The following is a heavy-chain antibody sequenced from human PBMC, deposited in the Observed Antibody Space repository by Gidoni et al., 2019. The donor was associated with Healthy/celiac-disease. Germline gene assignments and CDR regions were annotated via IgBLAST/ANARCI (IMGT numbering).Heavy chain of an antibody. D-gene: IGHD5-12*01. CDR2: IYSSGST. V-gene: IGHV4-39*07. J-gene: IGHJ4*02. Sequence: QLQLQESGPGLVKPSETLSLTCTVSGGSISSSRYYWGWIRQPPGKGLEWIGSIYSSGSTYYNPSLKSRVTISVDTSKNQFSLKLSSVTAADTAVYYCARDEYSGYEWFDYWGQGTLVTVSS. CDR1: GGSISSSRYY. CDR3: ARDEYSGYEWFDY.